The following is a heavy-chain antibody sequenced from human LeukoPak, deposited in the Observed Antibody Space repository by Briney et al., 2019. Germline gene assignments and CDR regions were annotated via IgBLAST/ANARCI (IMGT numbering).Heavy chain of an antibody. CDR2: IYYSGST. CDR1: GGSISSSSYY. J-gene: IGHJ4*02. D-gene: IGHD6-13*01. V-gene: IGHV4-39*01. Sequence: SETLSLTCTVSGGSISSSSYYWGWIRQPPGKGLEWIGSIYYSGSTYYNPSLKSRVTISVDTSKNQFSLKLSSVTAADTAVYYCARHAKAGIAAAFWHWGQGTLVTVSS. CDR3: ARHAKAGIAAAFWH.